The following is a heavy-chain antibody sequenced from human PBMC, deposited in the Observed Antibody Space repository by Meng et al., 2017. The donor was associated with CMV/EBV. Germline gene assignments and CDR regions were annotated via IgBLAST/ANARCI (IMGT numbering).Heavy chain of an antibody. V-gene: IGHV4-34*01. D-gene: IGHD4-23*01. CDR3: ARALRGYYYYYYGMDV. J-gene: IGHJ6*02. Sequence: GSLRLSCAVYGGSFSGYYWSWIRQPPGKGLKWIGEINHSGSTNYNPSLKSRVTISVDTSKDQFSLKLSSVTAADTAVYYCARALRGYYYYYYGMDVWGQGTTVTVSS. CDR1: GGSFSGYY. CDR2: INHSGST.